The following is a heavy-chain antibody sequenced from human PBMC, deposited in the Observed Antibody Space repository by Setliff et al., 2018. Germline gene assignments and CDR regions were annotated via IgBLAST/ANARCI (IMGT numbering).Heavy chain of an antibody. V-gene: IGHV1-2*04. D-gene: IGHD3-16*01. J-gene: IGHJ3*01. CDR2: INPSSGAT. CDR1: GYTFTGYY. Sequence: VASVKVSCKASGYTFTGYYMYWVRQAPGQGLEWMGRINPSSGATIYAQKFQGWVSMTRDTSITTAYMELSRLTSDDMAVYFCARSDHLVVDGFDVWGQGTMVTVSS. CDR3: ARSDHLVVDGFDV.